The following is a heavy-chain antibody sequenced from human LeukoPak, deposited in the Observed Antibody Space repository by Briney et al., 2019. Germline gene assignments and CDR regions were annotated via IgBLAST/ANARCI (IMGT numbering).Heavy chain of an antibody. CDR3: AKGGQDYDFWRFDY. Sequence: PGGSLRLSCAASGFRFSIYAMSWGRQAPGKGLEWVSSIIGSGGRTYYTNSVKGRFTISRENFKNTVYLEMNNLGAEDTALYYCAKGGQDYDFWRFDYWGQGNLVIVSS. D-gene: IGHD3-3*01. CDR2: IIGSGGRT. J-gene: IGHJ4*02. CDR1: GFRFSIYA. V-gene: IGHV3-23*01.